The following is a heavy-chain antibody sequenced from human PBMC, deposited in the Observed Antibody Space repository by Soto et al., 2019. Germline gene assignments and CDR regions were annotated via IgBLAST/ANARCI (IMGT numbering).Heavy chain of an antibody. CDR3: TGDGRGLGRLSLFEY. Sequence: GGSLRLSCAASGFNVNSDYMNWVRQTPGKGLEWVASIYSGETTYYADSVRGRFTISSDKSKNTLYFQLSSLRIEDTAVYYCTGDGRGLGRLSLFEYWGQGVLVTVSS. J-gene: IGHJ4*02. CDR2: IYSGETT. V-gene: IGHV3-53*01. CDR1: GFNVNSDY. D-gene: IGHD2-21*02.